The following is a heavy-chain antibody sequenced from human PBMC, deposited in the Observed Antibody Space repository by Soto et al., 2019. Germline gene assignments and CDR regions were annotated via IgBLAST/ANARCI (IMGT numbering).Heavy chain of an antibody. J-gene: IGHJ4*02. D-gene: IGHD3-22*01. CDR2: ISSSSDHT. CDR1: GFTFSDYY. Sequence: QVQLVESGGGLVKPGGSLRLSCAVSGFTFSDYYMSWIRQAPGKGLEWVSYISSSSDHTNFADSVKGRFTTSRDNTKNSLYMQMNSMKAEDTAVYYCANYFSDSSGYHYVGYWCQGTLVTGSS. CDR3: ANYFSDSSGYHYVGY. V-gene: IGHV3-11*06.